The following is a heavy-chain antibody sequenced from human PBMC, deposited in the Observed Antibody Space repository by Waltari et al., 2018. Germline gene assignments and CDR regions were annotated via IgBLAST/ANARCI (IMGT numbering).Heavy chain of an antibody. CDR2: INHSESP. Sequence: QVQLQQWGAGLLKPSETLSLTCAVYGGSFSGYYWSWFRQHPGKGLEWIGEINHSESPNYTPSLKSLFTISVDTSKNQFSLKLSSVTAADTAVYYCARGATYYYDSSGYFRFDYWGQGTLVTVSS. V-gene: IGHV4-34*01. CDR3: ARGATYYYDSSGYFRFDY. CDR1: GGSFSGYY. D-gene: IGHD3-22*01. J-gene: IGHJ4*02.